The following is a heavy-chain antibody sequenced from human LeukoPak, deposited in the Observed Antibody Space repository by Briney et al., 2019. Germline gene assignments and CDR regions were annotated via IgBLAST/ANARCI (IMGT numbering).Heavy chain of an antibody. D-gene: IGHD6-13*01. CDR1: GGSISSSSYY. CDR2: IYYSGST. J-gene: IGHJ3*02. CDR3: ASPKLVPDAFDI. V-gene: IGHV4-39*01. Sequence: PSETLSLTCTVSGGSISSSSYYWGWIRQPPGKGLEWIGSIYYSGSTYYNPSLKSRVTISVDTSKNQFSLKLSSVTAADTAVYYCASPKLVPDAFDIWGQGTMVTVSS.